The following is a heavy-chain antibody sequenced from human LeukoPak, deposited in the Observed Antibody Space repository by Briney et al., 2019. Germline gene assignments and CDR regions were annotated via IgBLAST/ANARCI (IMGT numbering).Heavy chain of an antibody. Sequence: GGSLRLSCAASGFTFSSYSMNWVRQAPGKGLEWVSYISSSSSTIYYADSVKGRFTISRDNAKNSLYLQTNSLRAEDTAVYYCARVFPPLRSGSPAVGWGQGTLVTVSS. V-gene: IGHV3-48*01. CDR1: GFTFSSYS. CDR3: ARVFPPLRSGSPAVG. J-gene: IGHJ4*02. D-gene: IGHD1-26*01. CDR2: ISSSSSTI.